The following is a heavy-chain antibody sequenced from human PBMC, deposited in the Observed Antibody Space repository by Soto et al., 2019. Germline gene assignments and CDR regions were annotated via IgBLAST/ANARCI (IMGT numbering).Heavy chain of an antibody. CDR2: IYYSGST. V-gene: IGHV4-59*01. J-gene: IGHJ5*02. D-gene: IGHD3-10*01. Sequence: PSETLSLTCTVSCGSISSYYWSWIRQPPGKGLEWIGYIYYSGSTNYNPSLKSRVTISVDTSKNQFSLKLSSVTAAGTAVYYCARGPGTVLLWFGELFMDNWFDPWGQGTLVTVSS. CDR1: CGSISSYY. CDR3: ARGPGTVLLWFGELFMDNWFDP.